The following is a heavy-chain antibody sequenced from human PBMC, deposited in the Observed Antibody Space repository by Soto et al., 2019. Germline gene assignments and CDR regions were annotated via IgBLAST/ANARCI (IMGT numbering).Heavy chain of an antibody. D-gene: IGHD6-19*01. CDR3: ASSEAQWLLPDY. V-gene: IGHV3-30-3*01. CDR2: ISYDGSNK. J-gene: IGHJ4*02. Sequence: QVQLVESGGGVVQPGRSLRLSCAASGFTFSSYAMHWVRQAPGKGLEWVAVISYDGSNKYYADSVKGRFTISRDNSKNTLYLHMNSLRAEDTAVYYCASSEAQWLLPDYWGQGTLVTVSS. CDR1: GFTFSSYA.